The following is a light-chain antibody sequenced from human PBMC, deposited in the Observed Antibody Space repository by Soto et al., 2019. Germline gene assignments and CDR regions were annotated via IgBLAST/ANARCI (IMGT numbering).Light chain of an antibody. CDR3: QQYNNWPFS. CDR2: GAS. V-gene: IGKV3D-15*01. CDR1: QSVSNY. Sequence: EIVLTQSPATLSLSPGERATLSCRASQSVSNYLAWYQQKPGQAPKLLIFGASYRATGIPARFSGSGSGTEFTLTISGLQSEDFALYFCQQYNNWPFSFGPGTRLEIK. J-gene: IGKJ5*01.